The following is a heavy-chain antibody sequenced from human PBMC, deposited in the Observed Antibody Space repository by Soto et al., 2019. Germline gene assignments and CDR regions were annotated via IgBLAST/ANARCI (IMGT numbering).Heavy chain of an antibody. CDR3: ARDPEQLGYYHGMDV. V-gene: IGHV1-18*01. D-gene: IGHD6-13*01. J-gene: IGHJ6*02. CDR2: ISAYNGNT. Sequence: QGLEWMGWISAYNGNTNYAQKLQGRVTMTTDTSTSTAYMELRSLRSDDTAVYYCARDPEQLGYYHGMDVWGQGTTVTVS.